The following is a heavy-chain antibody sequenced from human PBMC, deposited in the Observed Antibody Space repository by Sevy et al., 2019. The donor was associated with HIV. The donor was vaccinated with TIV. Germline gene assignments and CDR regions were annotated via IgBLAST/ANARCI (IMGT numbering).Heavy chain of an antibody. CDR2: ISNRGTSM. CDR1: GFTFSSYE. J-gene: IGHJ4*02. D-gene: IGHD4-17*01. Sequence: GGSLRLSCVASGFTFSSYEMNWVRQAPGKGLEWVSYISNRGTSMYYSDSVKGRFTISRDNARNSLYLQMNSLRAEDTAVYYCARDLPPSATTVAHFDCWGQWTLVTVSS. CDR3: ARDLPPSATTVAHFDC. V-gene: IGHV3-48*03.